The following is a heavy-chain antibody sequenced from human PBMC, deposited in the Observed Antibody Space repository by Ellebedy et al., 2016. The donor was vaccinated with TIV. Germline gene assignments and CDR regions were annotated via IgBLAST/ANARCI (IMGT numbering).Heavy chain of an antibody. CDR2: IKEDGSEK. D-gene: IGHD3-10*01. Sequence: GESLKISCTASGFTFGDYSMNWVRQAPGKGLEWVANIKEDGSEKYYVDSVKGRFTISRDNAKNSVFLQMNSLSPEDTAVYYCSREARITLIRGVTGWFDTWGQGTLVSVSS. CDR3: SREARITLIRGVTGWFDT. J-gene: IGHJ5*02. V-gene: IGHV3-7*03. CDR1: GFTFGDYS.